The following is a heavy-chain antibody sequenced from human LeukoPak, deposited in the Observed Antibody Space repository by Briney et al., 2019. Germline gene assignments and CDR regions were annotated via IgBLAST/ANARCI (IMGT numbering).Heavy chain of an antibody. CDR2: IYYSGST. D-gene: IGHD4-23*01. Sequence: PSETLSLTCAASGGSISSGGYSWSWIRQPPGKGLEWIGYIYYSGSTHYNPSLKSRVTISVDTSKNQFSLKLSSVTPADTAVYYCARALDYGGNQFDDWGQGTLVTVSS. CDR3: ARALDYGGNQFDD. CDR1: GGSISSGGYS. V-gene: IGHV4-30-4*07. J-gene: IGHJ4*02.